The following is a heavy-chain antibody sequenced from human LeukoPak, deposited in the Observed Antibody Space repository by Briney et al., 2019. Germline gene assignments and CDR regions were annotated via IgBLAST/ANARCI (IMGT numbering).Heavy chain of an antibody. CDR3: ARDPIAARPGNWFDP. CDR2: INPNSGGT. J-gene: IGHJ5*02. V-gene: IGHV1-2*02. CDR1: GYTFTGYY. D-gene: IGHD6-6*01. Sequence: ASVKVSCKASGYTFTGYYMHWVRQAPGQGLEWMGWINPNSGGTNYAQKFQGRVTMTRDTSIGTAYMELSRLRSDDTAVYYCARDPIAARPGNWFDPWGQGTLVTVSS.